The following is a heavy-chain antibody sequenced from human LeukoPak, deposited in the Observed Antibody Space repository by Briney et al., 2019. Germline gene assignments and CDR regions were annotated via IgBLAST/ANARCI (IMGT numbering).Heavy chain of an antibody. V-gene: IGHV4-34*01. J-gene: IGHJ4*02. CDR1: GGSFSGYY. D-gene: IGHD2-2*01. Sequence: SETLSLTCAVYGGSFSGYYWSWIRQPPGKGLEWIGEINHSGSTNYNPSLKSRVTISVDTSKNQFSLKLSSVTAADTAVYYCARVPGCSSTSCFGRRVVYFDYWGQGTLVTVSS. CDR3: ARVPGCSSTSCFGRRVVYFDY. CDR2: INHSGST.